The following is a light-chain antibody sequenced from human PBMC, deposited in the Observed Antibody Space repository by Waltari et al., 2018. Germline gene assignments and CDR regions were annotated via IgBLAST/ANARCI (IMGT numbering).Light chain of an antibody. CDR1: QSVSSSY. CDR2: GAS. Sequence: EIVLTQSPGTLSLSPGERVTLSCRASQSVSSSYLAWYQQKPGQAPRLLIYGASSRATGIPDRCSGSGSGTDFTLTISRLEPEDFAVYYCQQYGTSPWTFGQGTRVEIK. V-gene: IGKV3-20*01. J-gene: IGKJ1*01. CDR3: QQYGTSPWT.